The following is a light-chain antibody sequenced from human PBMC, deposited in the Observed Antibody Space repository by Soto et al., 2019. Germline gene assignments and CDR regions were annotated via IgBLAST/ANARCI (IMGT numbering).Light chain of an antibody. CDR2: AAS. V-gene: IGKV1-39*01. CDR1: QSITTY. CDR3: QRSYSTPRT. Sequence: DIAMTQSPSSLSASVGDSVTITCRASQSITTYLNWYQQKPWKAPMLLIYAASSVQSGDPSRFSGSGSGTDFTLNISSLQPEDFLTYYCQRSYSTPRTFGEGIQVEIK. J-gene: IGKJ1*01.